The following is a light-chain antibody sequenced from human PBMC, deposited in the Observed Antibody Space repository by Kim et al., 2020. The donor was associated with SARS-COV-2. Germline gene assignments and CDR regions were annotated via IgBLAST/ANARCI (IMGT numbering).Light chain of an antibody. Sequence: SPGQTATITCSGDALPNQFTYWYQQKPGQAPVLVISRDSERPSGIPERVSASSSGTTVTLTISRVQAVDEADYYCQSADDTGASGVFGGGTQLTVL. CDR1: ALPNQF. CDR3: QSADDTGASGV. CDR2: RDS. V-gene: IGLV3-25*03. J-gene: IGLJ3*02.